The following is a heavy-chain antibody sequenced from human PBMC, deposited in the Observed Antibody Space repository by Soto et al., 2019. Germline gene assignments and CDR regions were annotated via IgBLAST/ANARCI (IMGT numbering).Heavy chain of an antibody. CDR1: GFSFTTGGAG. CDR3: VHRLGASTMSGGAIDI. D-gene: IGHD3-10*02. V-gene: IGHV2-5*01. Sequence: QITLKESGPSLVEPTQTLTLTCTFSGFSFTTGGAGVGWIRQPPGKALEWLALIYWNDVKRYSPSLKSRLTITKDTSKKEVVLTMTNIDPVDTATYFCVHRLGASTMSGGAIDIWGQGTMVIVSS. J-gene: IGHJ3*02. CDR2: IYWNDVK.